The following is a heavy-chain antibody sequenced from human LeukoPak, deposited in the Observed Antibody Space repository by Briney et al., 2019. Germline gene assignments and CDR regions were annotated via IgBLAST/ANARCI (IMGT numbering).Heavy chain of an antibody. D-gene: IGHD3-22*01. J-gene: IGHJ4*02. Sequence: SVKVSCKASGGTFSSYTISWVRQAPGQGLEWLGRIIPILGIANYAQKFQGRVTITADKSTSTAYMELSSLRSEDTAVYYCASKGYYYDSSGNDYWGQGTLVTVSS. V-gene: IGHV1-69*02. CDR3: ASKGYYYDSSGNDY. CDR1: GGTFSSYT. CDR2: IIPILGIA.